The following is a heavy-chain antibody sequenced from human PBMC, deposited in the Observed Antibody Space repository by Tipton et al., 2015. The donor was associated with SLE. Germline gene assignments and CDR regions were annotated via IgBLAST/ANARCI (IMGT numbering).Heavy chain of an antibody. CDR2: IYTSGST. Sequence: TLSLTCTVSGDSISSNTYYWSRIRQPAGKGLEWIGRIYTSGSTNYNPSLKSRVTISVDTSKNQFSLKLSSVTAADTAVYYCARDVAAEFDYWGQGTLVTVSS. CDR1: GDSISSNTYY. CDR3: ARDVAAEFDY. D-gene: IGHD6-13*01. V-gene: IGHV4-61*02. J-gene: IGHJ4*02.